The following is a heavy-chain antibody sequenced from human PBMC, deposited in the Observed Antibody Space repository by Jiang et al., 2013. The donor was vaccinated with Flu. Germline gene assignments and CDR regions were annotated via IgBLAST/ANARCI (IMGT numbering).Heavy chain of an antibody. CDR3: ARGGSGIYYGGDWFDP. V-gene: IGHV4-4*07. D-gene: IGHD3-10*01. J-gene: IGHJ5*02. Sequence: GSGLVKPSETLSLTCTVSGGSILNYYRTWIRQPAGKGLEWVGRVYSSGSANYNPSLKSRVTMSIDTSKSQFSLKLSYVTAADTAVYYCARGGSGIYYGGDWFDPWGQGTLVTVSS. CDR2: VYSSGSA. CDR1: GGSILNYY.